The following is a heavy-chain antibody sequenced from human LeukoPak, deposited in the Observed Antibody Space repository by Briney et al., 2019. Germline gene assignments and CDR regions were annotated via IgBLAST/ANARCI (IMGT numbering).Heavy chain of an antibody. CDR1: GFTFSSYG. CDR3: AREPPVGGYFDY. D-gene: IGHD1-26*01. Sequence: GGSLRLSCAASGFTFSSYGMHWVRQAPGKGLEWVAVIWYDGSNKYYADSVKGRFTISGDNSKNTLYLQMSSLRAEDTAVYYCAREPPVGGYFDYWGQGTLVTVSS. CDR2: IWYDGSNK. J-gene: IGHJ4*02. V-gene: IGHV3-33*01.